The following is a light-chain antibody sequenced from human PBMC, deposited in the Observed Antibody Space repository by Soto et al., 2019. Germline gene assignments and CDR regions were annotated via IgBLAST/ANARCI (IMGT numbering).Light chain of an antibody. CDR3: QQYGGSPYT. Sequence: EIVLTQSPGTLSLSPGERATLSCRASQSISSSYLAWYQQKPGQAPRLLIYGASRRATGIPDRFSGSGSGTDFTLTISRLEPEDFAVYYCQQYGGSPYTFAQGTKLEIK. V-gene: IGKV3-20*01. J-gene: IGKJ2*01. CDR2: GAS. CDR1: QSISSSY.